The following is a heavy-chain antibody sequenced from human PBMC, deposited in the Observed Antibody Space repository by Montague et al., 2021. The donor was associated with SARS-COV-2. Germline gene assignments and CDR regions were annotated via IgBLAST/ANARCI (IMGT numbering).Heavy chain of an antibody. CDR3: AREIIAPDAFDI. D-gene: IGHD2-15*01. J-gene: IGHJ3*02. CDR2: ISCDGSNK. Sequence: SLRLSCAASGFTFSSYAMHWVCQAPGKGLEWVAVISCDGSNKYYADSVKGRFTISRDNSKNTLYLQMNSLRAEDTAVYYCAREIIAPDAFDIWGQGTMVTVSS. CDR1: GFTFSSYA. V-gene: IGHV3-30-3*01.